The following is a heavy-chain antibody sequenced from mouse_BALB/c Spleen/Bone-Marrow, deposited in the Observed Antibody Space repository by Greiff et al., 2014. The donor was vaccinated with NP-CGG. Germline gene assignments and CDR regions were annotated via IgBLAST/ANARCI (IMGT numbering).Heavy chain of an antibody. Sequence: DVKLVESGGGLVKPGGSLKLSCTAPGFTFSDYYMYWVRQTPEKRLEWVATISDGGIYTYYPDSVKGRFTISRDNAKNNLYLQMSSLKSEDTAMYYCARSGEKYGALDYSGQGTSVTVSS. V-gene: IGHV5-4*02. CDR2: ISDGGIYT. D-gene: IGHD1-1*02. CDR1: GFTFSDYY. CDR3: ARSGEKYGALDY. J-gene: IGHJ4*01.